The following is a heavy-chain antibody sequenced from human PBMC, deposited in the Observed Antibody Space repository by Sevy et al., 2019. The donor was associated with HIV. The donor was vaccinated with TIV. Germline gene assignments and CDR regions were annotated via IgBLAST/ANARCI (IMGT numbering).Heavy chain of an antibody. D-gene: IGHD2-2*01. CDR3: ARGYCVSTTCSGSS. J-gene: IGHJ5*02. CDR2: ISSSSSSI. Sequence: GGSVRLSCAASGFTFSSYSMNWVRQAPGNGVEWVSHISSSSSSIYYADSVKGRFTISRDNAKNSLYLQMNSLRAEDTAVYYCARGYCVSTTCSGSSWGQGTLVTVSS. CDR1: GFTFSSYS. V-gene: IGHV3-48*01.